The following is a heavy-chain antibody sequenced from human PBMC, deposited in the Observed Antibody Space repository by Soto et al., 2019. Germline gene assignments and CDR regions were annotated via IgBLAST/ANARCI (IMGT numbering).Heavy chain of an antibody. CDR2: ISAYNGNT. CDR1: GYTFTSYG. V-gene: IGHV1-18*01. J-gene: IGHJ5*02. CDR3: ARTSGYSSTDNWFDP. D-gene: IGHD6-13*01. Sequence: ASVKVSCKASGYTFTSYGISWVRQSPGQGLEWMGWISAYNGNTNNAQKFQGRVAVTTDTSTSTAYMELMNLRSDDTAVYYCARTSGYSSTDNWFDPWGQGTLLTVSS.